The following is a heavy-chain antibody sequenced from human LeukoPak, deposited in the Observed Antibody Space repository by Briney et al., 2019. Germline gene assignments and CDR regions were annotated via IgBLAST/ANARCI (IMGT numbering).Heavy chain of an antibody. CDR1: GSTFTNYW. Sequence: GGSLRLSCAASGSTFTNYWMHWVRQAPGPGLVCLSRITGDGSGTDYADSVRGRFTISRDNAKNTLFLQMNSLRAEDTAVYYCARVPAAAAGAGIDYWGQGISVTVSS. J-gene: IGHJ4*02. D-gene: IGHD6-13*01. CDR3: ARVPAAAAGAGIDY. CDR2: ITGDGSGT. V-gene: IGHV3-74*01.